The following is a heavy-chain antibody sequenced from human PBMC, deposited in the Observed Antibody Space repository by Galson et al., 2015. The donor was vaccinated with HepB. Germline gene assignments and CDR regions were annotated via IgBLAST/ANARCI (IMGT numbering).Heavy chain of an antibody. V-gene: IGHV6-1*01. CDR1: GDSVSSNSAA. CDR2: TYYRSKWYN. Sequence: CAISGDSVSSNSAAWNWIRQSPSRGLEWLGRTYYRSKWYNDYAASVKSRISVNPDTSKNQVSLQLNSVTPEDTAVYYCVGGGRRLQRFDYWGQGTLVTVSS. D-gene: IGHD4-11*01. J-gene: IGHJ4*02. CDR3: VGGGRRLQRFDY.